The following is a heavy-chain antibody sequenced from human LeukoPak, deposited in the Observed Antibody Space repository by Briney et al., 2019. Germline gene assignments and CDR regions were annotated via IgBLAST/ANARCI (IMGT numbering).Heavy chain of an antibody. Sequence: GESLQISCKGSGYSFTSYWIGWVRPMPGKGLEWMGIIYPGDSDTRYSPSFQGQVTISADKSISTAYLQWSSLKASDTAMYYCARSYCSSTSCYSYWGQGTLVTVSS. CDR2: IYPGDSDT. D-gene: IGHD2-2*01. V-gene: IGHV5-51*01. J-gene: IGHJ4*02. CDR3: ARSYCSSTSCYSY. CDR1: GYSFTSYW.